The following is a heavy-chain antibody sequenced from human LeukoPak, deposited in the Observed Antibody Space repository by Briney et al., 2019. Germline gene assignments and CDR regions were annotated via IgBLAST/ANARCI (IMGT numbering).Heavy chain of an antibody. CDR3: AREPAGVAAAGTIDY. V-gene: IGHV4-4*07. D-gene: IGHD6-13*01. Sequence: PSETLSLTCTVSVGSISSYYWSWIRQPAGKGLEWIGRIYTSGSTNYNPSLKSRVTMSVDTSKNQFSLKLSSVTAADTAVYYCAREPAGVAAAGTIDYWGQGTLVTVSS. CDR2: IYTSGST. J-gene: IGHJ4*02. CDR1: VGSISSYY.